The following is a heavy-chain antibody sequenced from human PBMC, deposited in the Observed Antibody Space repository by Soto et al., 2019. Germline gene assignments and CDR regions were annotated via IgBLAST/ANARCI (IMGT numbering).Heavy chain of an antibody. CDR3: ARHQDGSRGFAFDI. Sequence: SETLSLTCTVSGGSISSYYWSWIRQPPGKGLEWIGYIYYSGSTNYNPSLKSRVTISVDTSKNQFSLKLSSVTAADTAVYYCARHQDGSRGFAFDIWGQGTMVTVSS. V-gene: IGHV4-59*08. CDR1: GGSISSYY. D-gene: IGHD2-15*01. J-gene: IGHJ3*02. CDR2: IYYSGST.